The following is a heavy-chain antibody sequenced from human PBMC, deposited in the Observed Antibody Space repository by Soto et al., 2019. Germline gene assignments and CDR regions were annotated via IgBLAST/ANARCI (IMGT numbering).Heavy chain of an antibody. CDR2: IHPGESDT. CDR1: DYRFAGYW. D-gene: IGHD2-15*01. V-gene: IGHV5-51*01. J-gene: IGHJ4*02. CDR3: ARQDGAAKFYFDY. Sequence: GESLKISCKGSDYRFAGYWIAWVRQMPGKGLEWMGIIHPGESDTRYSPSFQGQVTISADKSINTAYLQWSSLKASDTAMYYCARQDGAAKFYFDYWGQGTLVTVSS.